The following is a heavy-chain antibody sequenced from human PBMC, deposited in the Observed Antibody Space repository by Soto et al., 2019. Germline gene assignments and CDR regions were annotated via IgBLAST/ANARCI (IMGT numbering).Heavy chain of an antibody. V-gene: IGHV2-5*02. CDR2: IYWDDDR. Sequence: QITLKESGPTLVKPTQTLTLTCSFSGFSLSTRGVGVGWIRQPPGKALEWLALIYWDDDRCYSPSLKSRLTITKDTAKHQVVLTMTNMDPVDTATYYCARSLWFGELLWGQGTLVTVSS. CDR3: ARSLWFGELL. J-gene: IGHJ4*02. D-gene: IGHD3-10*01. CDR1: GFSLSTRGVG.